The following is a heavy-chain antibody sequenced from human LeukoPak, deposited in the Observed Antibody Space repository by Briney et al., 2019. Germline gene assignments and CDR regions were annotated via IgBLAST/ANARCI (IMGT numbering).Heavy chain of an antibody. D-gene: IGHD6-25*01. V-gene: IGHV3-11*01. Sequence: GGSLRLSCAASGFTFSDSYMSWVRQAPGKGLEYLSYISGSGSDIIYADSVRGRFTISRDNAKNSLYLQMNSLRVEDTAVYYCTRSARPLDSWGQGTLVTVSS. J-gene: IGHJ4*02. CDR2: ISGSGSDI. CDR1: GFTFSDSY. CDR3: TRSARPLDS.